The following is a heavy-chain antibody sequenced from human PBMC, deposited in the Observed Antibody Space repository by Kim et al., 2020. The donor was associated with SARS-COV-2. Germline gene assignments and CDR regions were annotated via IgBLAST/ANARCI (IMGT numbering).Heavy chain of an antibody. CDR3: ARAENMIVVVIDFDY. J-gene: IGHJ4*02. CDR2: ISAYNGNT. V-gene: IGHV1-18*01. CDR1: GYTFTSYG. Sequence: ASVKVSCKASGYTFTSYGISWVRQAPGQGLEWMGWISAYNGNTNYAQKLQGRVTMTTDTSTSTAYMELRSLRSDDTAVYYCARAENMIVVVIDFDYWGQGTLVTVSS. D-gene: IGHD3-22*01.